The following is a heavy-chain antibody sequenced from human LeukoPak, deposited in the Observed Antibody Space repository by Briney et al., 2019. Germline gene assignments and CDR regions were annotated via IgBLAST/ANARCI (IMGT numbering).Heavy chain of an antibody. CDR1: GFTFSSYA. CDR3: ARSYIVVVTALGYFDY. Sequence: GGSLRLSCAASGFTFSSYAMHWVRQAPGKGLEWVAVISYDGSNKYYADSVKGRFTISRDNSENTLYLQMNSLRAEDTAVYYCARSYIVVVTALGYFDYWGQGTLVTVSS. D-gene: IGHD2-21*02. CDR2: ISYDGSNK. J-gene: IGHJ4*02. V-gene: IGHV3-30*01.